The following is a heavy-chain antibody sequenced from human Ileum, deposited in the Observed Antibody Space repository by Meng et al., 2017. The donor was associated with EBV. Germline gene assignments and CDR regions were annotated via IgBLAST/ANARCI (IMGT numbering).Heavy chain of an antibody. V-gene: IGHV7-4-1*02. CDR2: INSNTGNS. Sequence: QVQLVHVGLELRKPWASVKVSCKVSGYTFRSHAMSWVRQGPGQGIGWMGWINSNTGNSTYAQGFTGRFVFSLDTSVSTAYLHINSLKTEDTAVYYCAREVGQGWYYIDYWGQGTLVTVSS. D-gene: IGHD6-19*01. J-gene: IGHJ4*02. CDR3: AREVGQGWYYIDY. CDR1: GYTFRSHA.